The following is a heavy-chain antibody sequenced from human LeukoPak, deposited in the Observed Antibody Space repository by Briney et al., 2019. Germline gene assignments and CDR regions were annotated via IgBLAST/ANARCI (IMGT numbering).Heavy chain of an antibody. CDR1: GGSISSSSYY. CDR3: ASYYYDSSGYYPEYFQH. Sequence: SETLSLTCTVSGGSISSSSYYWGWIRQPPGKGLEWIGSIYYSGSTYYNPSLKSRVTISVDTSKNQFSLKLSSVTAADTAVFYCASYYYDSSGYYPEYFQHWGQGTLVTVSS. CDR2: IYYSGST. J-gene: IGHJ1*01. D-gene: IGHD3-22*01. V-gene: IGHV4-39*01.